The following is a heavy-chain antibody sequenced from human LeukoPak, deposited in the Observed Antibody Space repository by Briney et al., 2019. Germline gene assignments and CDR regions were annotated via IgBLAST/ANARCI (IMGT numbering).Heavy chain of an antibody. CDR1: GGTFSSYA. J-gene: IGHJ4*02. D-gene: IGHD3-16*01. CDR3: VAMLY. CDR2: MNTKTGNA. Sequence: ASVKVSCKASGGTFSSYAISWVRQAPGQGLEWMEWMNTKTGNAGFAQKLQGRVTMSMDTSITTAYMEVTSLRSEDTAVYYCVAMLYWGQGTLVTVSS. V-gene: IGHV1-8*02.